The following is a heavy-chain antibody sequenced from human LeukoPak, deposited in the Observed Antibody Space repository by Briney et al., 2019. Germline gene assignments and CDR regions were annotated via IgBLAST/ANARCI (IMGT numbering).Heavy chain of an antibody. V-gene: IGHV1-46*01. CDR2: INPSGGST. J-gene: IGHJ4*02. CDR1: GYTFTSYY. CDR3: ATRIGGALN. D-gene: IGHD1-26*01. Sequence: ASVKVSCKASGYTFTSYYMHWVRQAPGQGLEWMGIINPSGGSTSYAQKFQGRVTMTRDTSTSTAYMELRSLRSDDTAVYYCATRIGGALNWGQGTLVTVSS.